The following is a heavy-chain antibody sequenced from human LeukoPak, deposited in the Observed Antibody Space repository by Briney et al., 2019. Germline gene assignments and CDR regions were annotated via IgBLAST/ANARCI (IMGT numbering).Heavy chain of an antibody. CDR3: AKDITVTTFLGTSVDY. V-gene: IGHV3-23*01. J-gene: IGHJ4*02. CDR2: ISGSGGST. CDR1: GFTFSSHA. Sequence: GGSLRLSCAASGFTFSSHAMSWVRQAPGKGLEWVSAISGSGGSTYYADSVKGRFTISRDNSKNTLYLQMNSLRVEDTAVYYCAKDITVTTFLGTSVDYWGQGTLVTVSS. D-gene: IGHD4-11*01.